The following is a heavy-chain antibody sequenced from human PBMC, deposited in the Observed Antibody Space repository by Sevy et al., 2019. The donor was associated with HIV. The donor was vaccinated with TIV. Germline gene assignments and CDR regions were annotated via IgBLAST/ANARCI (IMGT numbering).Heavy chain of an antibody. CDR1: GFTFSSYG. Sequence: GGSLRLSCAASGFTFSSYGMHWVRQAPGKGLEWVAFIRYDGSNKYYADSVKGRFTISRDNSKNTLYLQKNSLRAQDTAVYYCSKETPLNSYLYYYCYYMDVWGKGTTVTVSS. V-gene: IGHV3-30*02. D-gene: IGHD1-1*01. CDR3: SKETPLNSYLYYYCYYMDV. CDR2: IRYDGSNK. J-gene: IGHJ6*03.